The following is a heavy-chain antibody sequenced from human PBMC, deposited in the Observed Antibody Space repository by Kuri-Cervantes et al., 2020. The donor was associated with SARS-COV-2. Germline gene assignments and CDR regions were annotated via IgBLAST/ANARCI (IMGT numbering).Heavy chain of an antibody. CDR1: GFTFSDYA. Sequence: GESLKISCVASGFTFSDYAIHWVRQAPGKGLEWAAVISYDGSSKNYADSVKGRFTIARDNSENTLYLEMNRLRSEDTAVYYCARGMYSGSYWDAFDIWGQGTMVTVSS. J-gene: IGHJ3*02. D-gene: IGHD1-26*01. CDR2: ISYDGSSK. CDR3: ARGMYSGSYWDAFDI. V-gene: IGHV3-30-3*01.